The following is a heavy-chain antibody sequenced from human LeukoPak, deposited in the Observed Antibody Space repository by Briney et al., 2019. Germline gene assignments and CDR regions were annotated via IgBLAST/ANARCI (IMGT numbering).Heavy chain of an antibody. CDR2: IYPGDSDT. J-gene: IGHJ4*02. CDR1: GYSFTSYW. D-gene: IGHD3-10*01. CDR3: ARLEGDTMVRGVIIESFDY. Sequence: GESLEISCKGSGYSFTSYWIGWVRQMPGKGLEWMGIIYPGDSDTRYSPSFQGQVTISADKSISTAYLQWSSLKASDTAMYYCARLEGDTMVRGVIIESFDYWGQGTLVTVSS. V-gene: IGHV5-51*01.